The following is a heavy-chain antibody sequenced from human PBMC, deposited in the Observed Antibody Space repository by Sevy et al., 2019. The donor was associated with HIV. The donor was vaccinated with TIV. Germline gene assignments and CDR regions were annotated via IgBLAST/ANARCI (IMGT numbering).Heavy chain of an antibody. CDR3: ARPRANYVDNYFFYAMDV. V-gene: IGHV3-30-3*01. CDR2: ISFDESDK. J-gene: IGHJ6*02. D-gene: IGHD4-17*01. Sequence: GESLKISCVASGFAFTNYYAMHWVRQAPGKGLEWVALISFDESDKYYADSVKGRFTISRDNFKNTLYLQMNSLTTEDTAVYYCARPRANYVDNYFFYAMDVWGQGTTVTVSS. CDR1: GFAFTNYYA.